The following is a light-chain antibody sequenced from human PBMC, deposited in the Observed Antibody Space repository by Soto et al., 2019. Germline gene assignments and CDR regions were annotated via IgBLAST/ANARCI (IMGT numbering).Light chain of an antibody. CDR3: SSYAGSSNV. CDR1: GSDVCGCNY. Sequence: QSVLTQPPSASGSPGKSVAIYCTGTGSDVCGCNYVYCYHQHTGKAHKLMLYEDNKQPSGVPDRFSGSKSGNRASLTVSGLQAEDAADCDCSSYAGSSNVFGTGTKVAVL. J-gene: IGLJ1*01. V-gene: IGLV2-8*01. CDR2: EDN.